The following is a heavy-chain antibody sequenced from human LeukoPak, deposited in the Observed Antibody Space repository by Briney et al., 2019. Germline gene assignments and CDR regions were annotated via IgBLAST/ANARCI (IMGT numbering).Heavy chain of an antibody. V-gene: IGHV3-23*01. CDR2: IGGRGGST. CDR1: GFRFSDFT. J-gene: IGHJ4*02. CDR3: ARDPTRSGYKADY. Sequence: GGSLRLSCAASGFRFSDFTMTWVRQAPGKGPEWVSAIGGRGGSTYYADSLGGRFTISRDNSKDMLYLQMNSLRAEDTAVYYCARDPTRSGYKADYWGQGTLVTVSS. D-gene: IGHD3-3*01.